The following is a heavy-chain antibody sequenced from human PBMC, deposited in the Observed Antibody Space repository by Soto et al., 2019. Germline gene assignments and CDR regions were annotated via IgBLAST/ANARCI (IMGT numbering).Heavy chain of an antibody. V-gene: IGHV3-23*01. CDR2: ISNNGDTA. Sequence: EVQLLESGGGLVQPGGSLTLSCATSGFTFSSYAMVWVRQAAEKGLEWVASISNNGDTAYYADSVKGRFTISRGNSENTRYRQINGLRAADTALYFCAKSRVFIGAIVSLLDSWGQGTQVSVSS. CDR1: GFTFSSYA. D-gene: IGHD3-16*02. J-gene: IGHJ4*02. CDR3: AKSRVFIGAIVSLLDS.